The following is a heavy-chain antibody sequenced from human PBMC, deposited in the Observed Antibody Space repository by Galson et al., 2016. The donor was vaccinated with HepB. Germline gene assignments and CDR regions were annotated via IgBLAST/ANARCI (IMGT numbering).Heavy chain of an antibody. CDR1: RQW. J-gene: IGHJ4*02. CDR3: STLRDFWSG. CDR2: IKSDGSNI. Sequence: RQWMYWVRQAPGKGLAWVSQIKSDGSNINYADSVKGRFTISRDNAGNTLYLQMNSLRAEDTAVYYCSTLRDFWSGWGQGTLVTVSP. D-gene: IGHD3-3*01. V-gene: IGHV3-74*01.